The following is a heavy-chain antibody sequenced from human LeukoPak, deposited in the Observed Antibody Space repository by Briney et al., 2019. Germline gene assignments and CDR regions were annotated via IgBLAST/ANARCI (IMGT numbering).Heavy chain of an antibody. CDR3: ARDNRGYKVAYVDY. D-gene: IGHD1-14*01. V-gene: IGHV1-18*01. Sequence: GASVKVSRKASGYSFTSYGISWVRQAPGQGLEWMGWISGYNGNTNYAQKLQGRVTMTTDTATSTAYMELRSLRSDDTAVYYCARDNRGYKVAYVDYWGRGALVTVSS. CDR2: ISGYNGNT. J-gene: IGHJ4*02. CDR1: GYSFTSYG.